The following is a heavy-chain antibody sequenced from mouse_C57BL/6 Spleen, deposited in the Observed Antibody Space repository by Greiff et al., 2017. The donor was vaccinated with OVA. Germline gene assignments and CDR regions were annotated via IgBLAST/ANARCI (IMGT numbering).Heavy chain of an antibody. D-gene: IGHD1-1*01. Sequence: EVKLVESGEGLVKPGGSLKLSCAASGFTFSSYAMSWVRQTPEKRLEWVAYISSGGDYIYYADTVKGRFTISRDNARNTLYLQMSSLKSEDTAMYYCTRGGGLFITPMDYWGQGTSVTVSS. CDR3: TRGGGLFITPMDY. CDR1: GFTFSSYA. V-gene: IGHV5-9-1*02. J-gene: IGHJ4*01. CDR2: ISSGGDYI.